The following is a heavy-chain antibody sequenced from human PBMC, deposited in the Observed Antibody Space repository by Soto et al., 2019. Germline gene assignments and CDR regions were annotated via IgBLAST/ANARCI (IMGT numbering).Heavy chain of an antibody. CDR2: INPSGGST. J-gene: IGHJ3*02. CDR3: ARESAANDSSTSCRDAFDI. CDR1: GYTFTSYY. Sequence: GASVKVSCKASGYTFTSYYMHWVRQAPGQGLEWMGIINPSGGSTSYAQKFQGRVTMTRDTSTSTVYMELSSLRSEDTAVYYCARESAANDSSTSCRDAFDIWGQGTMVTVS. D-gene: IGHD2-2*01. V-gene: IGHV1-46*03.